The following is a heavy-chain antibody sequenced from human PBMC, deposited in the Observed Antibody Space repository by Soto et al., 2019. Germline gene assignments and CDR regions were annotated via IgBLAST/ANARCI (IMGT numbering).Heavy chain of an antibody. D-gene: IGHD3-10*01. Sequence: GGSLRLSCAASGFTFSSYWMSWVRQAPGKGLEWVANIKPDGSKTNYVDSVKGRFTISRNNAKSSLYLQVNSLRAEDSAVYYCARDPVRGDGHTLDYWGQGALVTVSS. V-gene: IGHV3-7*01. CDR3: ARDPVRGDGHTLDY. CDR2: IKPDGSKT. J-gene: IGHJ4*02. CDR1: GFTFSSYW.